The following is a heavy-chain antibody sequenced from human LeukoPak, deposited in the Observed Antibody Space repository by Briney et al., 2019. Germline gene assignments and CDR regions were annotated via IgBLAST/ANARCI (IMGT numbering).Heavy chain of an antibody. V-gene: IGHV4-38-2*02. D-gene: IGHD3-22*01. CDR1: GYSISSGYY. J-gene: IGHJ3*02. CDR2: IYHSGST. CDR3: ARTTYYYDSSGYYFGAFDI. Sequence: SETLSLTCTVSGYSISSGYYWGWIWQPPGKGLEWIGSIYHSGSTYYNPSLKSRVTISVDTSKNQFSLKLSSVTAADTAVYYCARTTYYYDSSGYYFGAFDIWGQGTMVTVSS.